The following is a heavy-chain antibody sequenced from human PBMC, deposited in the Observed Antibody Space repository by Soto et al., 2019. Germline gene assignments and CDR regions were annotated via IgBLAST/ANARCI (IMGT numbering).Heavy chain of an antibody. J-gene: IGHJ4*02. Sequence: QVQVVQSGAEVKRPGASVKVSCQVSGYTLTELSLHWVRQPPGKGLEWMGGFDPEDAETIFAQKFQGRVTLTEDTSTDTAYMERSSLGSDDTAVYYCATRTYYDYVWGSFDYWGQGTPVTVSS. CDR3: ATRTYYDYVWGSFDY. CDR2: FDPEDAET. V-gene: IGHV1-24*01. CDR1: GYTLTELS. D-gene: IGHD3-16*01.